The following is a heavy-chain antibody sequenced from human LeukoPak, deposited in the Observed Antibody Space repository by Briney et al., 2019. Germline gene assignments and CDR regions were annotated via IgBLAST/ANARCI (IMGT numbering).Heavy chain of an antibody. CDR1: GYDFSRYL. D-gene: IGHD2-2*01. CDR3: ARSSGVPVCRMDV. J-gene: IGHJ6*02. CDR2: INPDDSDT. V-gene: IGHV5-51*01. Sequence: GESLKISCKGFGYDFSRYLIGWVRQMPGKGLEWMGMINPDDSDTRYSPPFQGQVTVSADKSISTAYLQWSSLKASDTAMYYCARSSGVPVCRMDVWGQGTTVTVSS.